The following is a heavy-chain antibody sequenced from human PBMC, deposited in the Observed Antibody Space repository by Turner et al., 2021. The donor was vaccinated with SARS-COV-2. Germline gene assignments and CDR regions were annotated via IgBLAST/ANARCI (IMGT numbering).Heavy chain of an antibody. D-gene: IGHD5-12*01. CDR2: ISYDGSNK. CDR1: GFTFINYA. V-gene: IGHV3-30*04. CDR3: AREMSVRDGYNYWSYYFDY. Sequence: QVQLVEFGGGVVQPGRFLRLSCPASGFTFINYAMHWVRQAPGKGLEWVAVISYDGSNKYYADSVKGRFTISRDNSKNTLYLQMNSLRDEDTAVYYCAREMSVRDGYNYWSYYFDYWGQGTLVTVSS. J-gene: IGHJ4*02.